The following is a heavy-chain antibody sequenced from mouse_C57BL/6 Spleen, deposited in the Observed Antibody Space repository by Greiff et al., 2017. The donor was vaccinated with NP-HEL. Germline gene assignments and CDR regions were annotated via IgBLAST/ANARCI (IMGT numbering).Heavy chain of an antibody. V-gene: IGHV14-4*01. J-gene: IGHJ4*01. CDR3: TTAMITTLGSMDY. CDR1: GFNIKDDY. Sequence: DVHLVESGAELVRPGASVKLSCTASGFNIKDDYMHWVKQRPEQGLEWIGWIDPENGDTEYASKFQGKATITADTSSNTAYLQLSSLTSEDTAVYYCTTAMITTLGSMDYWGQGTSVTVSS. D-gene: IGHD2-4*01. CDR2: IDPENGDT.